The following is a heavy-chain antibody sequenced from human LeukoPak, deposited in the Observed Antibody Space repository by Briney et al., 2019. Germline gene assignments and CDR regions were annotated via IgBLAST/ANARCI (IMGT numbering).Heavy chain of an antibody. CDR2: IKSKAKSYAT. D-gene: IGHD2-2*02. CDR1: GFHFRGSA. Sequence: GALKLSFAASGFHFRGSAMQWGRRASGKGGEGVGRIKSKAKSYATAYAASVKGRFTISRNDSKNTAYLQMNSLKTEDTAVYYCTSNPNCSSTSCYSDYWGQGTLVTVSS. J-gene: IGHJ4*02. V-gene: IGHV3-73*01. CDR3: TSNPNCSSTSCYSDY.